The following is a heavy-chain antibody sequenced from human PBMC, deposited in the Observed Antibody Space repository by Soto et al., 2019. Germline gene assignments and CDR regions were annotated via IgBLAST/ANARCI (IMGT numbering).Heavy chain of an antibody. J-gene: IGHJ6*02. V-gene: IGHV4-34*01. CDR2: INHSGST. CDR1: GGSFSGYY. CDR3: ARDRNGMDV. Sequence: SETLSLTCAVYGGSFSGYYWSWIRQPPGKGLEWIGEINHSGSTNYNPSLKSRVTISVDTSKNQFSLKLSSVTAEDTAVYYCARDRNGMDVWGQGTTVTVSS.